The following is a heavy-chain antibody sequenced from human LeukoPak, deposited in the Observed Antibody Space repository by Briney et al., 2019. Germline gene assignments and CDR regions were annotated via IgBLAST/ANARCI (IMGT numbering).Heavy chain of an antibody. Sequence: GGSLRLSCAASGFTVSSSFMTRVRQAPGKGLEWVSVIYSGGSTYYADSVKGRFTISRDNSKNTLYLQMNSLRAEDTAVYYCARTRGHYGDFFDYWGQGTLVTVSS. V-gene: IGHV3-66*01. CDR3: ARTRGHYGDFFDY. CDR1: GFTVSSSF. CDR2: IYSGGST. J-gene: IGHJ4*02. D-gene: IGHD4-17*01.